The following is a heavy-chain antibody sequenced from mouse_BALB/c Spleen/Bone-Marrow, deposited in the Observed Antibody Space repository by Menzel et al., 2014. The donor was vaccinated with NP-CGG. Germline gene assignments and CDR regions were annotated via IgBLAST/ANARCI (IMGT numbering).Heavy chain of an antibody. CDR3: ARGTGTWFAY. Sequence: EVKLQESGPGLVKPSQTLSLTCSVTGDSITSGYWNWIRKFPGNKLEYMGYISYSGSTYYNPSLKSRIPITRDTSKNQYYLQLNSVITEDTATYYCARGTGTWFAYWGQGTLVTVSA. V-gene: IGHV3-8*02. CDR1: GDSITSGY. D-gene: IGHD4-1*01. CDR2: ISYSGST. J-gene: IGHJ3*01.